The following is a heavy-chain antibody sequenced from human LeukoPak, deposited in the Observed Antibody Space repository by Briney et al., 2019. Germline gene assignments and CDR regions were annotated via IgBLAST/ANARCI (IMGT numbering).Heavy chain of an antibody. Sequence: SETLSLTYAVSGYSISSGYYWGWIRRPPGKGLEWIGSIYHSGSTHYNPSLKSRVTISVDTSKNQFSLKLSSVTAADTAVYYCARHGQLLAAIKGWGQGTLVTVSS. CDR1: GYSISSGYY. J-gene: IGHJ4*02. CDR3: ARHGQLLAAIKG. V-gene: IGHV4-38-2*01. D-gene: IGHD2-2*01. CDR2: IYHSGST.